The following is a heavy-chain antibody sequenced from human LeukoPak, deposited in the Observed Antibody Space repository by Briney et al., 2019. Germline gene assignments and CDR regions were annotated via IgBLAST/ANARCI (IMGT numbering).Heavy chain of an antibody. Sequence: GASLRLSSAASGFAFSSYEMNWVRQAPGKGLEWVSYISSNADTIYYADSVKGRFTISRDNAKKSLYLQMHSLRVEDTAVYYCSSAYGGLLDHWGQGTLVTVSS. V-gene: IGHV3-48*03. CDR3: SSAYGGLLDH. D-gene: IGHD3-16*01. J-gene: IGHJ4*02. CDR2: ISSNADTI. CDR1: GFAFSSYE.